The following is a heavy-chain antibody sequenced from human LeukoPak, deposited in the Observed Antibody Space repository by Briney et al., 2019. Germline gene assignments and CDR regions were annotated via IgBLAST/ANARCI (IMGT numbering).Heavy chain of an antibody. CDR3: AKGKYDSSGYSHWYFDL. V-gene: IGHV3-23*01. CDR1: GFTFSNYA. CDR2: ISGSGGST. J-gene: IGHJ2*01. D-gene: IGHD3-22*01. Sequence: PGGSLRLSCAPSGFTFSNYAMSWGRQGKGLEWVASISGSGGSTYYADSVKGRFTISRDNSRNTLYLEMNSLRAEDTAVYYCAKGKYDSSGYSHWYFDLWGRGTLVTVSS.